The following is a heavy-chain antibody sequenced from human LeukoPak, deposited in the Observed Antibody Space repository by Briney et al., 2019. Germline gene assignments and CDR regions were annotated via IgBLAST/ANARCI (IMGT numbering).Heavy chain of an antibody. J-gene: IGHJ4*02. CDR2: INSDGSST. CDR3: ARGYCSGGSCYRPFDY. D-gene: IGHD2-15*01. V-gene: IGHV3-74*01. Sequence: GGSLRLSCAASGFTFSSYWMHWVRQAPGKGLVWVSRINSDGSSTSYADSVKGRFTISRDNAKNTLYLQTNSLRAEDTAVYYCARGYCSGGSCYRPFDYWGQGTLVTVSS. CDR1: GFTFSSYW.